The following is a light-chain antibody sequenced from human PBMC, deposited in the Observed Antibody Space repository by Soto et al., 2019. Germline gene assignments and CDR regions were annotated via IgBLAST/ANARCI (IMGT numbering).Light chain of an antibody. CDR2: DAS. CDR3: QQYNTYST. CDR1: QGINSY. V-gene: IGKV1-9*01. J-gene: IGKJ5*01. Sequence: DIQMTQSPSTLSASVGDRVTITCRASQGINSYLAWYQQKPGKAPKVLMYDASTLQRGVPSRFSGSGSGTEFTLAISSLQPEDFATYYCQQYNTYSTFGQGTRLEIK.